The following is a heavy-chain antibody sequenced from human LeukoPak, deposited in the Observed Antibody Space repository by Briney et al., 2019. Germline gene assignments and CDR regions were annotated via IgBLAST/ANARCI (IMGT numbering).Heavy chain of an antibody. D-gene: IGHD4-17*01. J-gene: IGHJ4*02. CDR1: GFTFSSYS. Sequence: QAGGSLRLSCAASGFTFSSYSMNWVRQAPGKGLEWVSYISVSGSMIYYADSVKGRFTISRDNAKNSLYLQMNSLRAEDTAVYYCARDDGDYAHPVDYWGPGTLVTVSS. CDR3: ARDDGDYAHPVDY. CDR2: ISVSGSMI. V-gene: IGHV3-48*04.